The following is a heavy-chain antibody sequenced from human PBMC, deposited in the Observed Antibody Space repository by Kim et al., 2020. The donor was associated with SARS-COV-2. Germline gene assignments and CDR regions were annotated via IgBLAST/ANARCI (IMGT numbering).Heavy chain of an antibody. CDR3: VNDKSLHYDSSGYSY. Sequence: GGSLRLSCAASGFSFSTYAMSWVRQAPGKGLQWVSVITDSGHRTYYADSVKGRFTISRDNSKNTLYLQMNSLRAEDTALYFCVNDKSLHYDSSGYSYWGQGTLVTVSS. J-gene: IGHJ4*02. CDR2: ITDSGHRT. CDR1: GFSFSTYA. V-gene: IGHV3-23*01. D-gene: IGHD3-22*01.